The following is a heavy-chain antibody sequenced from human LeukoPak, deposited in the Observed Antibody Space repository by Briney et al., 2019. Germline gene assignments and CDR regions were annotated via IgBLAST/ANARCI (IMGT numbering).Heavy chain of an antibody. J-gene: IGHJ5*02. Sequence: ASVKVSCKASGYTFTSYDINWVRQATGQGLGWMGWMNPNSGNTGYAQKFQGRVTMTRNTSISTAYMELSSLRSEDTAVYYCARGRKDILVVVAARRRNNWFDPWGQGPVVTVSS. CDR3: ARGRKDILVVVAARRRNNWFDP. CDR1: GYTFTSYD. CDR2: MNPNSGNT. D-gene: IGHD2-15*01. V-gene: IGHV1-8*01.